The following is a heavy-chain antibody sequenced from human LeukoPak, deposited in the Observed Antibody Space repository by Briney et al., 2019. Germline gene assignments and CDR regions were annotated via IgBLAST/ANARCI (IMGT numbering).Heavy chain of an antibody. V-gene: IGHV1-18*01. Sequence: EASVKVSCEASGYTFTSYGISWVRQAPGQGLEWMGWISAYNGNTNYAQKLQGRVTMTTDTSTSTAYMELRSLRSDDTAVYYCARDQGSSWYRSDWFDPWGQGTLVTVSS. CDR3: ARDQGSSWYRSDWFDP. J-gene: IGHJ5*02. D-gene: IGHD6-13*01. CDR2: ISAYNGNT. CDR1: GYTFTSYG.